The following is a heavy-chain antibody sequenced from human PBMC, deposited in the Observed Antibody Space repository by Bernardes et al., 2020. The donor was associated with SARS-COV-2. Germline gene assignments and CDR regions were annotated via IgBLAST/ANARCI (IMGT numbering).Heavy chain of an antibody. CDR3: SRWRSFSWLDY. CDR2: IREKSYGNGEPT. J-gene: IGHJ4*02. D-gene: IGHD6-13*01. CDR1: GFTFGVYA. V-gene: IGHV3-49*04. Sequence: GGSLRLSCTTSGFTFGVYAMTWVRQAPGKGLEWVASIREKSYGNGEPTEYATSVRGRFTISRDDSRSVAYLQMNGLKTEDTAVYYCSRWRSFSWLDYWGQGTLVTVSS.